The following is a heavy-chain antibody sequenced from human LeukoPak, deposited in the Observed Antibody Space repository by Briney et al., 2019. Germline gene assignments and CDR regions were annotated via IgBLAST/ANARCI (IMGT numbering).Heavy chain of an antibody. J-gene: IGHJ4*02. Sequence: GGSLRLSCAASGFTFSSYSIDWVRQAPGKGLEWLSYISSSSTIYYADSVKGRFTISRDNAKNSVYLQINSLRAEDTAVYYCATDSPETAAFDYWGQGTLVTVSS. CDR1: GFTFSSYS. V-gene: IGHV3-48*04. D-gene: IGHD1-1*01. CDR2: ISSSSTI. CDR3: ATDSPETAAFDY.